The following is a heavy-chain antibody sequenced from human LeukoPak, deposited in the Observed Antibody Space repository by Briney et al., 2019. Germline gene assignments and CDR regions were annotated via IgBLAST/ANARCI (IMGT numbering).Heavy chain of an antibody. V-gene: IGHV3-64*01. D-gene: IGHD3-10*01. CDR2: ISSNGGST. CDR3: ARLGRFLRVDYFDY. J-gene: IGHJ4*02. CDR1: GFTFSSYA. Sequence: GGSLRLSCAASGFTFSSYAMHWVRQAPGKGLEYVSAISSNGGSTYYANSVKGRFTISRDNSKNTLYLQMGSLRAEDMAVYYCARLGRFLRVDYFDYWGQGSLVTVSS.